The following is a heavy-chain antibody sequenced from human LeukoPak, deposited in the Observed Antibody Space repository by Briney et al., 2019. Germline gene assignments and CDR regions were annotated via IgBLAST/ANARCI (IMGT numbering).Heavy chain of an antibody. CDR2: IYYSGST. V-gene: IGHV4-59*01. Sequence: SETLSLTCTVSGGSISSYYWSWIRQPPGKGLEWIGYIYYSGSTNYNPSLKSRVTISVDTSKNQFSLKLSSVTAADTAVYYCARVDSSGWYPTGGINWFDPWGQGTLVTVSS. CDR1: GGSISSYY. J-gene: IGHJ5*02. CDR3: ARVDSSGWYPTGGINWFDP. D-gene: IGHD6-19*01.